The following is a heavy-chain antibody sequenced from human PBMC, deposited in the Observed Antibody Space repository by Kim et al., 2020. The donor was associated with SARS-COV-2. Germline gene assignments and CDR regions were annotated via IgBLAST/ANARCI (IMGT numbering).Heavy chain of an antibody. Sequence: SVKVSCKASGDTFNNYGISWVRQAPGQGLEWMGSIIPNVGIVNYAQKFQDSVTMTADKSTSTVYMDLRSLRSDDTAVYYCARVRLNDYGDLELDYWGQGTPVTVSS. V-gene: IGHV1-69*04. J-gene: IGHJ4*02. D-gene: IGHD4-17*01. CDR3: ARVRLNDYGDLELDY. CDR1: GDTFNNYG. CDR2: IIPNVGIV.